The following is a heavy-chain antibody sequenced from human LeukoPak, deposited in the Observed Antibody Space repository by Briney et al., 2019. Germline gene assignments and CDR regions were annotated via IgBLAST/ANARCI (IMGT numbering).Heavy chain of an antibody. V-gene: IGHV3-7*04. CDR2: IKPDGSET. CDR3: ARDLDY. Sequence: PGGSQTLPCAASGFTSTSLYMSWVRQAPGKGLEWVANIKPDGSETYYVGFVKGRFTISRDNAENSLYLQMNSLRADDTAVYYCARDLDYWGQGNVLSVSS. J-gene: IGHJ4*02. CDR1: GFTSTSLY.